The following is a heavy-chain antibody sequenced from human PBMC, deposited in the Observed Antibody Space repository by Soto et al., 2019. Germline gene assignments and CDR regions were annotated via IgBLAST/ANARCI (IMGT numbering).Heavy chain of an antibody. Sequence: QVQLVDSGGGLVKPGGSLRLSCAASGFTFSDYYMSWIRQAPGKGLEWVSYISSSSSSTTYADSVKGRFTISRDNAKNSLYLQMNSLRAEDTAVYYCARYYYASGSYHYYFDYWGQGTLVTVSS. V-gene: IGHV3-11*06. CDR3: ARYYYASGSYHYYFDY. J-gene: IGHJ4*02. D-gene: IGHD3-10*01. CDR1: GFTFSDYY. CDR2: ISSSSSST.